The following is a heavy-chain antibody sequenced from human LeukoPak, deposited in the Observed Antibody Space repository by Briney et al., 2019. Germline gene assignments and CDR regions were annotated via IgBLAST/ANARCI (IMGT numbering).Heavy chain of an antibody. Sequence: SETLSLTCAVYGGSFSYYYWSWIRQPPGKGLEWIGEIYHSGSTNYNPSLKSRVTISVDKSKNQFSLKLSSVTAADTAVYYCAREPYYYDSSGYYGWGQGTLVTVSS. J-gene: IGHJ4*02. CDR1: GGSFSYYY. V-gene: IGHV4-34*01. CDR3: AREPYYYDSSGYYG. CDR2: IYHSGST. D-gene: IGHD3-22*01.